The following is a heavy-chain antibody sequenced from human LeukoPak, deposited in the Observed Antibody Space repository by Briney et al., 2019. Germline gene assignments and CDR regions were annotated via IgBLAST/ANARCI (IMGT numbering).Heavy chain of an antibody. J-gene: IGHJ4*02. CDR3: ARGGRDSSSWFFDY. Sequence: ASVKVSRKASGYSFSSYGISWVRQAPGQGLEWMTWISGNNGNTDFAKNFQGRVTMTTDTSTTTVYMELRSLKSDDTAVYFCARGGRDSSSWFFDYWGEGTLVTVSS. D-gene: IGHD6-13*01. CDR1: GYSFSSYG. V-gene: IGHV1-18*01. CDR2: ISGNNGNT.